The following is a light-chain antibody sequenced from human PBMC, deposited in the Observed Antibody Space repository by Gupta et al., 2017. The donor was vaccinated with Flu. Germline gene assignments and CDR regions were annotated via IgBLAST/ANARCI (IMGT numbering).Light chain of an antibody. J-gene: IGKJ1*01. V-gene: IGKV2-28*01. Sequence: DIVLTPFPLSLPVTPGEAASISCRSSQSLLYRNGDNYLNWYLKKPGQSPRILIYLGSNRASGVPDRGSGSGSGTKWTLKITRVEAEDGGIDYCMQAKRMPWTCGQGTKVE. CDR3: MQAKRMPWT. CDR2: LGS. CDR1: QSLLYRNGDNY.